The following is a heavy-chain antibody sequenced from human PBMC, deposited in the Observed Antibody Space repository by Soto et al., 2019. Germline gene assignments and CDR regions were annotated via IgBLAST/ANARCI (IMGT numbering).Heavy chain of an antibody. CDR1: GFPFSHYA. J-gene: IGHJ6*02. D-gene: IGHD2-15*01. Sequence: GGSLRLSCTASGFPFSHYAMNWVRQGPGTRLEWVADISGSGDSARYADSVRGRFTISRDNSRDTLYLQMNSLRPEDTAVYYCARGGGGYYYYGMDVWGQGTTVTVSS. CDR2: ISGSGDSA. V-gene: IGHV3-23*01. CDR3: ARGGGGYYYYGMDV.